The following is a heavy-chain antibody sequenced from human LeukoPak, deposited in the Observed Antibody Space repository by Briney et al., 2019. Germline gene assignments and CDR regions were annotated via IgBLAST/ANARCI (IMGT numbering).Heavy chain of an antibody. D-gene: IGHD3-9*01. CDR1: GYTFTGYY. J-gene: IGHJ6*03. Sequence: ASVKVSCKASGYTFTGYYIHGVRQAPGQGLEGMGWINTNTGNPTYAQGFTGRLVFSLDTSVSTAYLQISSLNAEDTAVYYCARAYDILTGYYYYMDVWGKGTTVTVSS. V-gene: IGHV7-4-1*02. CDR3: ARAYDILTGYYYYMDV. CDR2: INTNTGNP.